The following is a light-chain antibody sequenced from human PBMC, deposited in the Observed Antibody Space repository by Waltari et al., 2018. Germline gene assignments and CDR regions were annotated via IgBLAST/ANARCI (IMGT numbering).Light chain of an antibody. Sequence: DIQFTQSPSFLSASVGDRITITCRPSQVISSYLAWYQQKPGKAPKLLIYAASTMQSGIPSRFSGSGSGTEFTHTISSLQPEDFATYYCQQLNSYPPTFGPGTKVDIK. CDR1: QVISSY. J-gene: IGKJ3*01. V-gene: IGKV1-9*01. CDR3: QQLNSYPPT. CDR2: AAS.